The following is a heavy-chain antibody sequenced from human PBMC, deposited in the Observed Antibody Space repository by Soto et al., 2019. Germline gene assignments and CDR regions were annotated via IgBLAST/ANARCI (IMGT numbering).Heavy chain of an antibody. CDR2: IKSKTDGETT. J-gene: IGHJ4*02. V-gene: IGHV3-15*01. Sequence: GGSLRLSCTASGFPFMNVWMSWVRQAPGQGLEWLGRIKSKTDGETTEYAAPVKGRFSISRDDSKNTLFLQMNNLEIADTGTYYCAPLYEGRQYSIDYWGQGTLVTVSS. D-gene: IGHD2-21*01. CDR1: GFPFMNVW. CDR3: APLYEGRQYSIDY.